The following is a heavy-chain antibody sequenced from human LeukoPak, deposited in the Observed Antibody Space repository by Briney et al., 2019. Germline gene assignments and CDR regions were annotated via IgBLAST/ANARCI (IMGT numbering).Heavy chain of an antibody. D-gene: IGHD5-12*01. CDR2: IYYSGST. CDR3: ARHWASGYSGYDHTSYYFDY. J-gene: IGHJ4*02. Sequence: PSETLSLTCTVSGGSISSYYWGWIRQPPGKGLEWIGYIYYSGSTNYNPPLKSRVTISVDTSKNQFSPKLSSVTAADTAVYYCARHWASGYSGYDHTSYYFDYWGQGTLVTVSS. CDR1: GGSISSYY. V-gene: IGHV4-59*08.